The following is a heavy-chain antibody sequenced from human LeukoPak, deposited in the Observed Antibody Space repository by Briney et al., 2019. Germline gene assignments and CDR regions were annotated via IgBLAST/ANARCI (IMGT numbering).Heavy chain of an antibody. CDR3: ARGFYGSGTENGYAFDI. J-gene: IGHJ3*02. CDR2: MNPNSGNT. D-gene: IGHD3-10*01. Sequence: ASVKVSCKASGYTFTSYDINWVRQATGQGLEWMGWMNPNSGNTGYAQKFQGRVTITRNTSISTAYMELSSLRSEDTAVYYCARGFYGSGTENGYAFDIWGQGTMVTVSS. CDR1: GYTFTSYD. V-gene: IGHV1-8*03.